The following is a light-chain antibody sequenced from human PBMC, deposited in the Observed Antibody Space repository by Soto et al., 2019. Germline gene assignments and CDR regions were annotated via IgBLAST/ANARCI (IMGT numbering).Light chain of an antibody. CDR3: SSYRSSRIEV. CDR1: SSDIGGYNY. J-gene: IGLJ1*01. CDR2: DVS. Sequence: QSALTQPASVSGSPGQSITISCTGTSSDIGGYNYVSWYQQHPGKAPKLMIYDVSNRPSGVSNRFSGSKSGNTASLTISGLQAEDEADYYCSSYRSSRIEVFGTGTQLTVL. V-gene: IGLV2-14*01.